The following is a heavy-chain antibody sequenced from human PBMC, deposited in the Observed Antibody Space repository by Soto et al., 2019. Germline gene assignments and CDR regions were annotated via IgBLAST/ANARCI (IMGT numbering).Heavy chain of an antibody. V-gene: IGHV3-23*01. D-gene: IGHD2-2*01. CDR3: AKRSATSGDAFDI. J-gene: IGHJ3*02. Sequence: GGSLRLSCAASGFFSTYAMTWVRQAPGKGLEWVSVISGNGAVTYYADSVKGRFTISRDNSKNTLYLQMSTLRAEDTAVYYCAKRSATSGDAFDIWGQGTMVTVSS. CDR2: ISGNGAVT. CDR1: GFFSTYA.